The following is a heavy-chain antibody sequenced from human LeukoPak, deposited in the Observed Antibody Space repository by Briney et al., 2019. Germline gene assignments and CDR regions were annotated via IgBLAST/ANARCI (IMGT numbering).Heavy chain of an antibody. J-gene: IGHJ4*02. Sequence: SETLSLTCTVSGGSISSYYWSWIRQPPGKGLEWIGEINHSGSTNYNPSLKSRVTVSADTSKNQFSLKLTSVTAADTAVYYCARARGAVAIDYWGQGTLVTVSS. CDR2: INHSGST. CDR1: GGSISSYY. D-gene: IGHD6-19*01. V-gene: IGHV4-34*01. CDR3: ARARGAVAIDY.